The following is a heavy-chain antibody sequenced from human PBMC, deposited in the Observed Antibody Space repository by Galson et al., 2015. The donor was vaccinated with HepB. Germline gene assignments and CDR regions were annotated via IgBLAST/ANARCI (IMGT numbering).Heavy chain of an antibody. J-gene: IGHJ4*02. CDR1: GYSFTSYW. CDR3: ARRTLGCSSTNCYFDY. D-gene: IGHD2-2*01. V-gene: IGHV5-51*03. CDR2: IDPGDSDI. Sequence: QSGAEVKKPGESLTISCKGSGYSFTSYWIGWVRQMPEEGLEWMGIIDPGDSDIRYSPPFQGQVTISADKSINTAYLQWGSLKASDTATYYCARRTLGCSSTNCYFDYWGQGTLVTVSS.